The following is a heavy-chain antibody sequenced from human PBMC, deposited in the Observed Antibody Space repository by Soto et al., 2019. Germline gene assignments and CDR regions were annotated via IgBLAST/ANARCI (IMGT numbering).Heavy chain of an antibody. V-gene: IGHV3-23*01. CDR3: AKASEEDFWSGYYPGPFDP. J-gene: IGHJ5*02. CDR2: ISGSGGST. Sequence: EVQLLESGGGLVQPGGSLRLSCAASGFTFSSYAMSWVRQAPGKGLEWVSAISGSGGSTYYADSVKGRFTISRDNSKNTLYLQMNSLRAEDTAVYYCAKASEEDFWSGYYPGPFDPWGQGTLVTVSS. CDR1: GFTFSSYA. D-gene: IGHD3-3*01.